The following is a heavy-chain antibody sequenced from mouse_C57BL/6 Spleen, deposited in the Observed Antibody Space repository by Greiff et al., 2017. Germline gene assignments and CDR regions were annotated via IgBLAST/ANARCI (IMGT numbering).Heavy chain of an antibody. D-gene: IGHD2-4*01. CDR1: GYTFTSYW. CDR2: IYPGSGST. CDR3: ARMGIYYDYDKAY. Sequence: VQLQQPGAELVKPGASVKMSCKASGYTFTSYWITWVKQRPGQGLEWIGDIYPGSGSTNYNEKFKSKATLTVDTSSSTAYMQLSSLTSEDSAVYYCARMGIYYDYDKAYWGQGTLVTVSA. V-gene: IGHV1-55*01. J-gene: IGHJ3*01.